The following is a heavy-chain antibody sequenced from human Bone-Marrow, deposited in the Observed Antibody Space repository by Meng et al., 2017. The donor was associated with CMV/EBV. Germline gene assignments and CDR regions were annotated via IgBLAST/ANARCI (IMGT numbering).Heavy chain of an antibody. Sequence: SETLSLTCAVYGGSFSGYYWSWIRQPPGKGLEWIGEINHSGSTNYNPSLKSRVTISVDTSKNQFSLKLSSVTAADTAVYYCASRLVGATSRVFDYWGQGTRVTVSS. D-gene: IGHD1-26*01. CDR3: ASRLVGATSRVFDY. V-gene: IGHV4-34*01. J-gene: IGHJ4*02. CDR2: INHSGST. CDR1: GGSFSGYY.